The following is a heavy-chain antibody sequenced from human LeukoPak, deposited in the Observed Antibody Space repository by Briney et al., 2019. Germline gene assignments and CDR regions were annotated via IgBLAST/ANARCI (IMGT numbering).Heavy chain of an antibody. Sequence: GGSLRLSCAASGFTFSNARMSWVRQAPGKGLEWVGRIKSKTDGGTTDYAAPVKGRFTISRDDSKNTLYLQMNSLKTEDTAVYYCTTDPVLWFGEIFPNSFDYWGQGTLVTVSS. CDR2: IKSKTDGGTT. CDR3: TTDPVLWFGEIFPNSFDY. V-gene: IGHV3-15*01. D-gene: IGHD3-10*01. J-gene: IGHJ4*02. CDR1: GFTFSNAR.